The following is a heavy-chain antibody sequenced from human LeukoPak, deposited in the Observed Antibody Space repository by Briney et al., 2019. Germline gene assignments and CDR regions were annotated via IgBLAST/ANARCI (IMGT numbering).Heavy chain of an antibody. CDR1: GYTFTGYY. Sequence: GASVKVSCKASGYTFTGYYMHWMRQAPGQGLEWMGWINPNSGGTNYAQKFQGRVTMTRDTSISTAYMELSRLRSEDTAVYYCARDPYYYDSSGYSGYFDYWGQGTLVTVSS. D-gene: IGHD3-22*01. CDR3: ARDPYYYDSSGYSGYFDY. CDR2: INPNSGGT. J-gene: IGHJ4*02. V-gene: IGHV1-2*02.